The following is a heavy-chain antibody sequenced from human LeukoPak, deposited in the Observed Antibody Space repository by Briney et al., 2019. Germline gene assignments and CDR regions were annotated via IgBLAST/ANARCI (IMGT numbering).Heavy chain of an antibody. CDR2: SNTYNGNT. J-gene: IGHJ4*02. V-gene: IGHV1-18*01. D-gene: IGHD1-26*01. CDR3: ARDLGEGAKRDLDF. Sequence: ASVKVSCKTSGYRVSDYGISWVRQAPGQGLQWMVGSNTYNGNTEYAQSFQGRATMTIDTATATASLEVRSLISDDTAVYYCARDLGEGAKRDLDFWGQGTLVTVSS. CDR1: GYRVSDYG.